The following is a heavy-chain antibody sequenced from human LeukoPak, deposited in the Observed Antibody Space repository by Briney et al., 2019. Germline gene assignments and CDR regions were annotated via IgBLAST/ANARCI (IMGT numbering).Heavy chain of an antibody. J-gene: IGHJ6*03. CDR2: MNPNSGNT. CDR3: ARGLNAMAQGYYYYMDV. D-gene: IGHD2-2*01. CDR1: GYTFTSYD. Sequence: GASVKVSCKASGYTFTSYDINWVRQATGQGLEWMGWMNPNSGNTGYAQKFQGRVTMTRNTSISTAYMELSSLRSEDTAVYYCARGLNAMAQGYYYYMDVWGKGTTVTISS. V-gene: IGHV1-8*02.